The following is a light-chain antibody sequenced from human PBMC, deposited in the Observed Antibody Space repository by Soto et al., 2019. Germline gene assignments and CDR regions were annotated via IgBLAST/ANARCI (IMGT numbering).Light chain of an antibody. CDR1: QSIRIY. CDR3: QQTYSLPIT. J-gene: IGKJ1*01. CDR2: SAS. V-gene: IGKV1-39*01. Sequence: DIQVTQSPSSLSASVGDTVTITCRASQSIRIYFSWYQQKPGKAPKLLIHSASLLQSGVPSRFSGGGSGTDFTLTISSLQPADFATYYCQQTYSLPITFGQGTKVDI.